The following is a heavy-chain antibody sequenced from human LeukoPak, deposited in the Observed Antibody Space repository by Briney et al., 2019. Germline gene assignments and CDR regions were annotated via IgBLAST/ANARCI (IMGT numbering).Heavy chain of an antibody. J-gene: IGHJ3*02. CDR2: IYHSGST. Sequence: SETLSLTCAVSGGSISSSNWWSWVRQPPGKGLEWIGEIYHSGSTNYNPSLKSRVTISVDKSKNQFSLKLSSVTAADTAVYYCARDPRHSSWLRMAFDIWGQGTMVTVSS. D-gene: IGHD3-9*01. CDR3: ARDPRHSSWLRMAFDI. CDR1: GGSISSSNW. V-gene: IGHV4-4*02.